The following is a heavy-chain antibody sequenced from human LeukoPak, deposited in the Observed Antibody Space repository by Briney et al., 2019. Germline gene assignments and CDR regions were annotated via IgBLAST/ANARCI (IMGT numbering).Heavy chain of an antibody. CDR2: IYPGDSDT. Sequence: PGESLKISCKGSGYRFTSYWIGWVRPMPGKGLEWMGIIYPGDSDTRYSPSFQGQVTISADKSISTAYLQWSSLKASDTAMYYCARSELRDSGLIDYWGQGTLVTVSS. CDR1: GYRFTSYW. V-gene: IGHV5-51*01. CDR3: ARSELRDSGLIDY. J-gene: IGHJ4*02. D-gene: IGHD1-26*01.